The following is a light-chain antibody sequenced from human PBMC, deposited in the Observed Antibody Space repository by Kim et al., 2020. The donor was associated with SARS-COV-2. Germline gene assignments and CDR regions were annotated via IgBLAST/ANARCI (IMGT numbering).Light chain of an antibody. CDR2: DVS. V-gene: IGLV2-14*03. CDR1: SNNY. Sequence: QSALTQPASVSGSPGQSITISCTGASNNYVSWYQQHPGKAPKLIIFDVSNRPSGVSSRFSGSKSGNTASLSISGLQAEDEADYHCSTYISSSTRVFG. CDR3: STYISSSTRV. J-gene: IGLJ3*02.